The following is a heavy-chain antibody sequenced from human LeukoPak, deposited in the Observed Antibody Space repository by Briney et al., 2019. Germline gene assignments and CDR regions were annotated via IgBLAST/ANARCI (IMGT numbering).Heavy chain of an antibody. CDR1: GFTFSDFA. V-gene: IGHV3-23*01. CDR3: AKVRSGNNYYFDY. Sequence: GGSLRLSCAASGFTFSDFAMSWVRQAPGKGLEWVSGMSASGSHTHSADFVKGRFTIPGDNFKNTLYLQMNGLRVEDTAVYYCAKVRSGNNYYFDYWGQGTLVTVSS. CDR2: MSASGSHT. D-gene: IGHD1/OR15-1a*01. J-gene: IGHJ4*02.